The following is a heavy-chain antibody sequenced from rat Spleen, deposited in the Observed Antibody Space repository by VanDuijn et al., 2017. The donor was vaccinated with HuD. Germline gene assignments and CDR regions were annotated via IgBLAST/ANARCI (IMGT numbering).Heavy chain of an antibody. Sequence: EVQLQESGPGLVKPSQSLSLTCSVTGYSITSSYRWNWIRKFPGNKLEWMGYINSAGSTNYNPSLKSRISITRDTSKNQFFLQVNSVTTEDTATYYCSAITTVAFDYWGQGVMVTVSS. J-gene: IGHJ2*01. D-gene: IGHD1-1*01. CDR3: SAITTVAFDY. CDR2: INSAGST. V-gene: IGHV3-3*01. CDR1: GYSITSSYR.